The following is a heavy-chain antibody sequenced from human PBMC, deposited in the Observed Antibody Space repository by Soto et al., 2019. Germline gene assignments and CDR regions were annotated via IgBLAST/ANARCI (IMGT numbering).Heavy chain of an antibody. V-gene: IGHV3-11*01. J-gene: IGHJ6*02. Sequence: QVQLVESGGGLVKPGGSLRLSCAASGFTFSDYYMTWIRQAPGKGLEWVSYMSSSGNDIYYADSVKGRFTISRDNTENSLFLQMNRLRAEDTAIYYCARVGQDYYYGMDVWGQGTTVTVSS. CDR2: MSSSGNDI. CDR1: GFTFSDYY. CDR3: ARVGQDYYYGMDV. D-gene: IGHD3-16*01.